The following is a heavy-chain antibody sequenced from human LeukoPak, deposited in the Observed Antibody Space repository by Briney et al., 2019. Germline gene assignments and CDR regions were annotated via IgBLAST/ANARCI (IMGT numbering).Heavy chain of an antibody. CDR3: ARYSSGRPPFDY. D-gene: IGHD3-22*01. CDR1: GYTFTGYY. J-gene: IGHJ4*02. V-gene: IGHV1-2*02. CDR2: INPNSGGT. Sequence: ASVKVSCKASGYTFTGYYMHWVRQAPGQGLEWMGWINPNSGGTNYAQKFQGRVTMTRDTSISTAYMELSSLRSDDTAVYYCARYSSGRPPFDYWGQGTLVTDSS.